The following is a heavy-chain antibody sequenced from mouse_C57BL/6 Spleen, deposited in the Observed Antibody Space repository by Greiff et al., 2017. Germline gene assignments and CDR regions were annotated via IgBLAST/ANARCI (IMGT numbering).Heavy chain of an antibody. CDR2: IDPETGGT. D-gene: IGHD2-3*01. J-gene: IGHJ3*01. V-gene: IGHV1-15*01. Sequence: QVQLQHSGAELVRPGASVTLSCKASGYQFTDYEMHWVKQTPVHGLEWIGAIDPETGGTAYNQKFKGKAILTADKSSSTAYMERRSLTSEDSAVYYCTRRGYDGYAWFAYWGQGTLVTVSA. CDR3: TRRGYDGYAWFAY. CDR1: GYQFTDYE.